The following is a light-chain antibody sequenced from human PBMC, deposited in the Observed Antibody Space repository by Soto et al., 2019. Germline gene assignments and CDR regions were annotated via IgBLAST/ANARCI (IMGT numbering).Light chain of an antibody. V-gene: IGKV3-11*01. Sequence: EIVLTQSPATLSLSPGARATLSCRASQSLNNYLASYQQKPCQAPRLLIYDASNRATGIPARFSGSGSGTDFTLTITSLEPEDFAVYYCQQRYNWPRFSFGPATKLDIK. CDR3: QQRYNWPRFS. J-gene: IGKJ3*01. CDR1: QSLNNY. CDR2: DAS.